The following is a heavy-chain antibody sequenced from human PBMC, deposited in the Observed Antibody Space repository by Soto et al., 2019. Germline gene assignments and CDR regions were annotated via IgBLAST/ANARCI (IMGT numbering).Heavy chain of an antibody. CDR1: GGSISSYY. J-gene: IGHJ4*02. CDR3: ARHGDSGYDSPFDY. CDR2: IYYSGST. Sequence: SETLSLTCTVSGGSISSYYWSWIRQPPGKGLEWIGYIYYSGSTNYNPSLKSRVTISVDTSKNQFSLKLSSVTAADTAVYYCARHGDSGYDSPFDYWGQGTLVTVSS. V-gene: IGHV4-59*08. D-gene: IGHD5-12*01.